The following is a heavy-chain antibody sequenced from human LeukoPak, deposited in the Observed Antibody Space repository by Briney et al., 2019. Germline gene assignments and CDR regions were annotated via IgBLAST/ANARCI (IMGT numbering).Heavy chain of an antibody. J-gene: IGHJ4*02. Sequence: ASVKVSCKVSGYTLTELSMHWVRPAPGKGLEWMGGFDPEDGETIYAQKFQGRVTMTEDTSTDTAYMELSSLRSEDTAVYYCATDMYGGSYYGALDYWGQGTLVTVSS. CDR2: FDPEDGET. CDR1: GYTLTELS. V-gene: IGHV1-24*01. D-gene: IGHD1-26*01. CDR3: ATDMYGGSYYGALDY.